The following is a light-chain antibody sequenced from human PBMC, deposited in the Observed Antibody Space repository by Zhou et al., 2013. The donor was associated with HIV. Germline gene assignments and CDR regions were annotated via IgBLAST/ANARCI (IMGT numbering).Light chain of an antibody. J-gene: IGKJ3*01. CDR3: QQYNNWPPIH. CDR1: QRVAAN. Sequence: EIMMTQSPATLSVSPGETVILSCRASQRVAANVAWSQQRPGQAPRLLIYHASTRATGIPARFSGSGSGTEFTLTISSMQSEDFAVYYCQQYNNWPPIHFGPRAKVDI. V-gene: IGKV3-15*01. CDR2: HAS.